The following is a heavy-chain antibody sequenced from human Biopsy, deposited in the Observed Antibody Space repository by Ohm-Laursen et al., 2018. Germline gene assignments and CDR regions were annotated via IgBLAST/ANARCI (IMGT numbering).Heavy chain of an antibody. V-gene: IGHV3-48*03. J-gene: IGHJ4*02. D-gene: IGHD3-3*01. CDR2: LSSRGSNI. CDR1: GFTFSRYW. CDR3: ARFPDFWSGYYVDS. Sequence: SLRLSCTASGFTFSRYWMTWVRQAPGKGLEWISYLSSRGSNIYYADSVKGRFTVSRDNANNSLFLQMNSLRAEDTAVYYCARFPDFWSGYYVDSWGQGTLVTVSS.